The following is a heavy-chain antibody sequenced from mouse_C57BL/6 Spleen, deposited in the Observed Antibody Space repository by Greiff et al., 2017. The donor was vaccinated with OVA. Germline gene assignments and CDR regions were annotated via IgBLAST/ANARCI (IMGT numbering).Heavy chain of an antibody. Sequence: VQLQQPGAELVMPGASVKLSCKASGYTFTSYWMHWVKQRPGQGLEWIGEIDPSDSYTNYNQKFKGKSTLTVDKSSSRAYMQLSSLTSEDSAVYYCARQITTVVARYYFDYWGQGTTLTVSS. CDR2: IDPSDSYT. V-gene: IGHV1-69*01. D-gene: IGHD1-1*01. CDR1: GYTFTSYW. CDR3: ARQITTVVARYYFDY. J-gene: IGHJ2*01.